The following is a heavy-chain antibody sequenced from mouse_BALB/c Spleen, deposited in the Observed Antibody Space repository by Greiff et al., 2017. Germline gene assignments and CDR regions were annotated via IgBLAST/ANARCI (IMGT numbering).Heavy chain of an antibody. V-gene: IGHV5-9*04. J-gene: IGHJ2*01. CDR2: ISSGGGNT. D-gene: IGHD1-1*01. CDR1: GFTFSSYT. Sequence: EVQLVESGGGLVKPGGSLKLSCAASGFTFSSYTMSWVRQTPEKRLEWVATISSGGGNTYYPDSVKGRFTISRDNAKNTLYLQMSSLRSEDTAMYYCARQGVYYYGSLDYWGQGTTLTVSS. CDR3: ARQGVYYYGSLDY.